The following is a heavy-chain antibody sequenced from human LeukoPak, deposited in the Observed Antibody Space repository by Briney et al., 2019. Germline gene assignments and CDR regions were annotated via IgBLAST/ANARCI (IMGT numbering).Heavy chain of an antibody. CDR3: ARWGIVGHDAFDL. D-gene: IGHD1-26*01. J-gene: IGHJ3*01. V-gene: IGHV3-33*01. CDR1: GFTFSRYG. CDR2: IRYDGNDH. Sequence: PGRSLRLSCAGSGFTFSRYGMHWVHQAPGKGLEWVALIRYDGNDHWYGDSAKGRFTISRDNSKDTVYLQMDSLRDEDTAVYYCARWGIVGHDAFDLWGQGTMVTVSS.